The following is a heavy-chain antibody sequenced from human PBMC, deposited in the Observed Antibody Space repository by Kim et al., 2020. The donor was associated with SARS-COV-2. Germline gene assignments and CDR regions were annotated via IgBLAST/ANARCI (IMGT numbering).Heavy chain of an antibody. Sequence: ASVKVSCKASGYTFTSYGISWVRQAPGQVLEWMGWISAYNGNTNYAQKLQGRVTMTTDTSTSTAYMELRSLRSDDTAVYYCARATGRRLLWFGDLFDPWGQGTLVTVSS. D-gene: IGHD3-10*01. CDR3: ARATGRRLLWFGDLFDP. CDR2: ISAYNGNT. V-gene: IGHV1-18*04. J-gene: IGHJ5*02. CDR1: GYTFTSYG.